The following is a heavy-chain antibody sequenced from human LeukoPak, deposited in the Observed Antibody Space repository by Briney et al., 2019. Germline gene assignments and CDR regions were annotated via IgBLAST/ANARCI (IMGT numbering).Heavy chain of an antibody. Sequence: ASVKVSCKASGYTFTSYGISWVRQAPGQGLEWMGWISACNGNTNYAQKLQGRVTMTTDTSTSTAYMELRSLRSDDTAVYYCARGRLGYCSSTSCYSLPHYAFDIWGQGTMVTVSS. D-gene: IGHD2-2*01. CDR2: ISACNGNT. V-gene: IGHV1-18*01. CDR1: GYTFTSYG. CDR3: ARGRLGYCSSTSCYSLPHYAFDI. J-gene: IGHJ3*02.